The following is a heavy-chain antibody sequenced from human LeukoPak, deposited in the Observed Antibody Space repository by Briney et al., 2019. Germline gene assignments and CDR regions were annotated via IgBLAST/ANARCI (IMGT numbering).Heavy chain of an antibody. Sequence: ASVKVSCKTSGYTFTSCDITWVRQAPGQGLEWMGWVSAYNGNTNYAQSLQGRVTMTTDTSTSTAYMELTSLRSDDTAVYYCARVESQPQRADYWGQGTLVTVSS. J-gene: IGHJ4*02. V-gene: IGHV1-18*01. CDR3: ARVESQPQRADY. D-gene: IGHD2-2*01. CDR2: VSAYNGNT. CDR1: GYTFTSCD.